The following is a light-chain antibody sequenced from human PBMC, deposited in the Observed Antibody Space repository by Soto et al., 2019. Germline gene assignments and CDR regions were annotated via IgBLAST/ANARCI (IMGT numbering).Light chain of an antibody. CDR3: QSYDSSLSGSV. J-gene: IGLJ2*01. CDR2: GNS. Sequence: QSVLTQPPSVSGAPGQRVTISCTGSSSNIGAGYDVHWYQQLPGTAPKLLIYGNSNRPSGVPDRFSGSKSGTSASLAITALQVEDEADYYCQSYDSSLSGSVFGGGTKLTVL. V-gene: IGLV1-40*01. CDR1: SSNIGAGYD.